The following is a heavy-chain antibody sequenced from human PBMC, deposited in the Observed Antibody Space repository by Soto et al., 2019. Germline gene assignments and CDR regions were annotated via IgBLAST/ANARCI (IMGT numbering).Heavy chain of an antibody. Sequence: AEVKVSCKASGYTFTSYGISWVRQATGQGLEWMGWISASNGNTNYAHNVQGRVTMTIDTSTSTACMELSSLRSDDTAVYYCASGSRPRPWDAFDIWGQGTMVTVS. J-gene: IGHJ3*02. CDR3: ASGSRPRPWDAFDI. CDR2: ISASNGNT. CDR1: GYTFTSYG. D-gene: IGHD1-26*01. V-gene: IGHV1-18*01.